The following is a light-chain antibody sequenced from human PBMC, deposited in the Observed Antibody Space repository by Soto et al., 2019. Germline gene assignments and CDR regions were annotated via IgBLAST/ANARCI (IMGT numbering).Light chain of an antibody. J-gene: IGLJ2*01. CDR3: QSYDSSLKV. V-gene: IGLV1-40*01. CDR1: SSNIGAGYD. Sequence: LTQPHSVSESPGKTVTISCTGSSSNIGAGYDVHWYQQLPGTAPKLLIYGNSNRPSGVPDRFSGSKSGTSASLAITGLQAEDEADYYCQSYDSSLKVFGGGTKVTVL. CDR2: GNS.